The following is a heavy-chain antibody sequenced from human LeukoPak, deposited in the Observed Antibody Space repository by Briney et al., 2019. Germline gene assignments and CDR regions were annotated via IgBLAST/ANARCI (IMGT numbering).Heavy chain of an antibody. Sequence: ASVKVSCKVSGYTLTELSMHWVRQAPGKGLEWKGGFDPEDGETIYAQKFQGRVTMTEDTSTDTAYMELSSLRSEDTAVYYCATDLGSGSSWDYYGMDVWGQGTTVTVSS. J-gene: IGHJ6*02. CDR1: GYTLTELS. CDR2: FDPEDGET. V-gene: IGHV1-24*01. CDR3: ATDLGSGSSWDYYGMDV. D-gene: IGHD3-10*01.